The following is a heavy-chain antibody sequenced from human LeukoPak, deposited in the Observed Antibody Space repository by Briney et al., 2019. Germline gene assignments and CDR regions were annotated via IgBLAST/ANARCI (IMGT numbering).Heavy chain of an antibody. J-gene: IGHJ5*02. CDR3: ARAPGEGWFDP. V-gene: IGHV3-7*01. D-gene: IGHD4-17*01. CDR2: IKQDGSEK. CDR1: GFTFSSYW. Sequence: GGSLRLSCAASGFTFSSYWMSWVRQAPGKGLEWVASIKQDGSEKYYVDSVKGRFTISRDNAKNSLYLQMNSLRAEDTALYYCARAPGEGWFDPWGEGTLVTVSS.